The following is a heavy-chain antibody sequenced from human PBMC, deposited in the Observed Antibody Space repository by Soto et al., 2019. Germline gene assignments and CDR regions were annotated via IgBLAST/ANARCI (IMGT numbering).Heavy chain of an antibody. CDR2: ISSSSSYI. CDR1: GFTFSSYS. Sequence: GGSLRLSCAASGFTFSSYSMNWVRQAPGKGLEWVSSISSSSSYIYYADSVKGRFTISRDNAKNSLYLQMNSLRAEDTAVYYCARDHHPNYDFWSGYHKPNWFDPWGQGTLVTVSS. D-gene: IGHD3-3*01. CDR3: ARDHHPNYDFWSGYHKPNWFDP. V-gene: IGHV3-21*01. J-gene: IGHJ5*02.